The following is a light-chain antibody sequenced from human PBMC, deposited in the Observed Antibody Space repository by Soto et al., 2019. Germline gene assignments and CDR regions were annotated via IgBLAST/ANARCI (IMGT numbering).Light chain of an antibody. J-gene: IGKJ2*01. CDR3: QQSYSTPYT. CDR1: QSISRY. Sequence: DIPMTQSPSSLSASVGDRVTINCRASQSISRYSNWYQQRPGKAPKLLIYAASSLQSWVPLRFSGSGSGTDFTLTISSLQPEDFATYYCQQSYSTPYTFGQGTKLEIK. V-gene: IGKV1-39*01. CDR2: AAS.